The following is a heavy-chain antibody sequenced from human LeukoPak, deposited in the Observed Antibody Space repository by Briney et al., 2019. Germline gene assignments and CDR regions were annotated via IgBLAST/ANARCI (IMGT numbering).Heavy chain of an antibody. Sequence: GGSLRLSCAASGLTFSGYAMHWVRQAPGKGLEWVAVISYDGSNKYYADSVKGRFTISRDNSKNTLYLQMNSLRAEDTAVYYCARDPLGDSTYYFDYWGQGTLVTVSS. V-gene: IGHV3-30*04. CDR1: GLTFSGYA. CDR3: ARDPLGDSTYYFDY. J-gene: IGHJ4*02. D-gene: IGHD2-21*01. CDR2: ISYDGSNK.